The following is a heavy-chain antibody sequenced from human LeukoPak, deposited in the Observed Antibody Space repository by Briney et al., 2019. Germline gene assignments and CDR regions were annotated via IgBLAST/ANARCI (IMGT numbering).Heavy chain of an antibody. CDR1: GYSFTNYW. CDR3: ARPYSNSGSALRGDY. Sequence: GESLKISCKVSGYSFTNYWIGWVRQVPGKGLEWMGIIYPGDSNTKYSPSFQGQVTISVDKSISTAYLQWSSLKASDSAMYYCARPYSNSGSALRGDYWGQGTLLTVSS. V-gene: IGHV5-51*01. D-gene: IGHD4-11*01. J-gene: IGHJ4*02. CDR2: IYPGDSNT.